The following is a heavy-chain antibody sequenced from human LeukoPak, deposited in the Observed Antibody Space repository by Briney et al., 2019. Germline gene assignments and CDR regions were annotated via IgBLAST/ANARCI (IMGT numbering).Heavy chain of an antibody. CDR3: HGQLVRVSYYYYMDV. D-gene: IGHD6-13*01. Sequence: PSETLSLTCTVSGGSISSSSYYWGWIRQPPGKGLEWIGSIYYSGSTYYNPSLKSRVTISVDTSKNQFSLKLSSVTAVDTAVYYCHGQLVRVSYYYYMDVWGKGTTVTVSS. CDR1: GGSISSSSYY. J-gene: IGHJ6*03. CDR2: IYYSGST. V-gene: IGHV4-39*01.